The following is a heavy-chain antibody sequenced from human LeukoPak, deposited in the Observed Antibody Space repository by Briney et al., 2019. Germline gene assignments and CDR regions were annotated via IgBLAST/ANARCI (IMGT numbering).Heavy chain of an antibody. Sequence: PSETLSLTCAVYGGSFSGYYWSWIRQPPGKGLEWIGEINRSGSTNYNPSLKSRVTISVDTSKNQFSLKLSSVTAADTAVYYCARRKCSGGSCYGKNFDYWGQGTLVTVSS. D-gene: IGHD2-15*01. J-gene: IGHJ4*02. CDR3: ARRKCSGGSCYGKNFDY. CDR1: GGSFSGYY. CDR2: INRSGST. V-gene: IGHV4-34*01.